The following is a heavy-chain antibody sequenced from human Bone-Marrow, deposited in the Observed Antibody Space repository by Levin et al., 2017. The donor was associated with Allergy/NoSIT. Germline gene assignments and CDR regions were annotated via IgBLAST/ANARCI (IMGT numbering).Heavy chain of an antibody. V-gene: IGHV1-2*02. D-gene: IGHD3-10*01. CDR1: GYTFTGHY. CDR3: ARAGTFSFGELLEDWFDP. CDR2: INPNNGAT. J-gene: IGHJ5*02. Sequence: PAASVKVSCKASGYTFTGHYIHWVRQAPGQGLQWMGWINPNNGATDYAQNFQGRVTLTRDTSITTAYMELTRLRSDDSAFYYCARAGTFSFGELLEDWFDPWGQGTLVTVSS.